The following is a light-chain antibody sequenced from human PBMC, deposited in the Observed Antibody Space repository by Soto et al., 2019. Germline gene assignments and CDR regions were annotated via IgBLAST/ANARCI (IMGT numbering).Light chain of an antibody. V-gene: IGLV1-47*01. CDR2: RNN. CDR3: ATSDEVLSGNVV. Sequence: QSVLTQPPSASGTPGQRVTIPCSGSSSNIGGNSVFWYQHRPGTAPKILIYRNNQRPSGFPVRFSGSKSGTSASLSISGHRSEDEADYYCATSDEVLSGNVVCVGGTQLSV. J-gene: IGLJ7*01. CDR1: SSNIGGNS.